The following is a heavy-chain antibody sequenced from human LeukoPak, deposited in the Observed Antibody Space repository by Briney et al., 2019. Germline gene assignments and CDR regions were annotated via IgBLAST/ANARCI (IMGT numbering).Heavy chain of an antibody. V-gene: IGHV1-46*01. Sequence: ASVRVSCKASGYTFTSYYMHWVRQAPGQGLEWMGIINPSGGSTSYAQKFQGRVTMTRDTSTSTVYMELSSLRSEDTAVYYCARGVGTPDYYYYYYMDVWGKGTTVTISS. D-gene: IGHD2-15*01. CDR3: ARGVGTPDYYYYYYMDV. J-gene: IGHJ6*03. CDR2: INPSGGST. CDR1: GYTFTSYY.